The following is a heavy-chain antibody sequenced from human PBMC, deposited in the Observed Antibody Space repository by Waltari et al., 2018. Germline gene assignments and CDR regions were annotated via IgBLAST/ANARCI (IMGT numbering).Heavy chain of an antibody. CDR3: AKEGRAVVVAATNWFDP. D-gene: IGHD2-15*01. CDR1: GFTFSSYA. Sequence: EVQLVESGGGLVQPGGSLRLSCAASGFTFSSYAMSWVRQAPGKRLEWVSAISGSGGSTYYADSVKGRFTISRDNSKNTLYLQMNSLRAEDTAVYYCAKEGRAVVVAATNWFDPWGQGTLVTVSS. J-gene: IGHJ5*02. CDR2: ISGSGGST. V-gene: IGHV3-23*04.